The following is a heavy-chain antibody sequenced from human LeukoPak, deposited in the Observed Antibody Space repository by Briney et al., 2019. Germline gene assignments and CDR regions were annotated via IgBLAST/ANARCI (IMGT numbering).Heavy chain of an antibody. V-gene: IGHV4-59*01. J-gene: IGHJ4*02. CDR1: GGSISSYY. CDR3: AVGADPGSYHFDY. D-gene: IGHD3-10*01. Sequence: KPSETLSLTCTVSGGSISSYYWSCIRQPPGKGLEWIGYIYYSGSTNYNPSLKSRVTISVDTSKNQFSLKLSSVTAADTAVYYCAVGADPGSYHFDYWGQGTLVTVSS. CDR2: IYYSGST.